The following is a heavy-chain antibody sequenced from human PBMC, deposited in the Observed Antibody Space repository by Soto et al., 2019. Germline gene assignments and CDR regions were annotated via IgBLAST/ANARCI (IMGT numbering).Heavy chain of an antibody. J-gene: IGHJ4*02. Sequence: QVQLVQSGAEVKKPGSSVKVSCKASGGTFSSYAISWVRQAPGQGLEWMGGIIPIFGTANYAQKFQGRVTIAADEATSTAYMELSSMRSEDKDVYYGARGEDSSGFDIHYWGQGTLVTVSS. CDR2: IIPIFGTA. CDR1: GGTFSSYA. V-gene: IGHV1-69*01. D-gene: IGHD3-22*01. CDR3: ARGEDSSGFDIHY.